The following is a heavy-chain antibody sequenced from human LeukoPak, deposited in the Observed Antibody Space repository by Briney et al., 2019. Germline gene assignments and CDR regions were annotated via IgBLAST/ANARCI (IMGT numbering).Heavy chain of an antibody. CDR2: IIPIFGSA. J-gene: IGHJ4*02. CDR3: ARALHLELHSYFDS. Sequence: GASVKVSCKASGGTFSSYAISWVRQAPGQGLEWMGGIIPIFGSANYAQKFQGRVTITADESTSTAYMKLSSLRSEDTAVYYCARALHLELHSYFDSWGQGTLVTVSS. CDR1: GGTFSSYA. D-gene: IGHD1-1*01. V-gene: IGHV1-69*13.